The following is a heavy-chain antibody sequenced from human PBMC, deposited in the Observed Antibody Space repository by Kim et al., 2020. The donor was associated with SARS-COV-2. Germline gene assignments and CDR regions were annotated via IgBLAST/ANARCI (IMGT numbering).Heavy chain of an antibody. J-gene: IGHJ1*01. CDR1: GFTFDDYA. D-gene: IGHD6-13*01. V-gene: IGHV3-9*01. Sequence: GGSLRLSCAASGFTFDDYAMHWVRQAPGKGLEWVSGISWNSGSIGYADSVKGRFTISRDNAKNSLYLQMNSLRTEDTALYYCAKDITAAGTFWGQGTLVTVSS. CDR3: AKDITAAGTF. CDR2: ISWNSGSI.